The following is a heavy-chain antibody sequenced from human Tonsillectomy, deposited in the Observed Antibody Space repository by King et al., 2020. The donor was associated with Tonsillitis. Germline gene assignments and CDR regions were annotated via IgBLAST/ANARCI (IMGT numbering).Heavy chain of an antibody. V-gene: IGHV3-49*03. CDR3: TRGYDICRGGLAPRER. J-gene: IGHJ6*04. Sequence: VQLVESGGGLAQPGRSLRLSCTASGFTFGDYAMSWFRQAPGKGLEWVGFIRSKASCGTKAHAASVKVRFTISRDDSKSIPYLHMNSLETEDTAVYDCTRGYDICRGGLAPRERWGKGTTVTVSA. CDR2: IRSKASCGTK. CDR1: GFTFGDYA. D-gene: IGHD3-9*01.